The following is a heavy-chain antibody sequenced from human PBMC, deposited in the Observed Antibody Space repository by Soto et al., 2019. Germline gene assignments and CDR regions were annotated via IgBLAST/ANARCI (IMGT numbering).Heavy chain of an antibody. J-gene: IGHJ4*02. CDR1: GGTFSSYA. CDR2: IIPIFGTA. D-gene: IGHD3-16*01. CDR3: GGGGEMATTIPYFDY. V-gene: IGHV1-69*01. Sequence: QVQLVQSGAEVKKPGSSVKVSCKASGGTFSSYAISWVRQAPGQGLEWMGGIIPIFGTANYAQKFQGRVTITADESTTTANMERGSRGSEDTAGFYWGGGGEMATTIPYFDYWGQGTLVTVSS.